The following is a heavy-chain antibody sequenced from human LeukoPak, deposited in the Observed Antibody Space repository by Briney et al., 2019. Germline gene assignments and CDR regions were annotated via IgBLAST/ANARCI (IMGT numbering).Heavy chain of an antibody. CDR3: ARSEGDC. CDR1: GFSFSNYW. CDR2: ISSSSSYI. J-gene: IGHJ4*02. V-gene: IGHV3-21*01. Sequence: SGGSLRLSCAASGFSFSNYWMKWVRQDPGKGLEWVSSISSSSSYIYYADSVKGRFTISRDNAKNSLYLQMNSLRAEDTAVYYCARSEGDCWGQGTLVTVSS.